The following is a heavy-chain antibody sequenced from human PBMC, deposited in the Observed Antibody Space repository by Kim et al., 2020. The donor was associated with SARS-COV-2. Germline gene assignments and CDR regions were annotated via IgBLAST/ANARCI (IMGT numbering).Heavy chain of an antibody. J-gene: IGHJ6*02. CDR3: AKDFMYSSRWYKGDYYYYGRDV. CDR2: TSSSGSTT. Sequence: GGSLRLSCAASGFTFRSYAMSWVRQAPGKGLEWVSVTSSSGSTTYYADSVKGRFTISRDNSKNTLYLQMSSLRAEDTAVYYCAKDFMYSSRWYKGDYYYYGRDVWGQETTVTVSS. V-gene: IGHV3-23*01. CDR1: GFTFRSYA. D-gene: IGHD6-13*01.